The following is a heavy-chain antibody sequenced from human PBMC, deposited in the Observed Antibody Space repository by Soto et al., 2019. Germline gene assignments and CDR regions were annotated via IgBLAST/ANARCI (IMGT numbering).Heavy chain of an antibody. Sequence: QITLKESGPTLVKPTQTLTLTCTFSGFSLSTSGVGVGWIRQPPGKALEWLALIYWNDDKRYSPSRKSRLTNTKDTSKNQVVLTTTTMDPQDTATDYCAHIECGYSSGWMHDYWGQGTLVTVSS. CDR3: AHIECGYSSGWMHDY. J-gene: IGHJ4*02. V-gene: IGHV2-5*01. D-gene: IGHD6-19*01. CDR1: GFSLSTSGVG. CDR2: IYWNDDK.